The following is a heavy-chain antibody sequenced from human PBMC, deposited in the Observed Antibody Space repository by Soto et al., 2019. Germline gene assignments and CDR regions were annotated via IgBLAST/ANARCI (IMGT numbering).Heavy chain of an antibody. Sequence: PSETLSLTCTVSGDSISGYYWSWIRQPPGKGLEWIGYIYSSGSTNYNPSLRSRLTISQDTSKNKFSLELISVTAAETAVYYCAGVSRLGLIQWFDNWGQGTLVTVSS. D-gene: IGHD3-16*01. V-gene: IGHV4-59*01. CDR3: AGVSRLGLIQWFDN. CDR1: GDSISGYY. CDR2: IYSSGST. J-gene: IGHJ5*01.